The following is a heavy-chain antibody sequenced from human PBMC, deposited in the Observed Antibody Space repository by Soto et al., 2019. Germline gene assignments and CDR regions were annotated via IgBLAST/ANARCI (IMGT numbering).Heavy chain of an antibody. CDR1: GFTFSSYA. D-gene: IGHD3-22*01. V-gene: IGHV3-30-3*01. J-gene: IGHJ4*02. CDR3: AKVASRGGSGYYYPYFDY. CDR2: ISYDGSNK. Sequence: GGSLRLSCAASGFTFSSYAMHWVRQAPGKGLEWVAVISYDGSNKYYADSVKGRFTISRDNSKNTLYLQMNSLRAEDTAVYYCAKVASRGGSGYYYPYFDYWGQGTLVTVSS.